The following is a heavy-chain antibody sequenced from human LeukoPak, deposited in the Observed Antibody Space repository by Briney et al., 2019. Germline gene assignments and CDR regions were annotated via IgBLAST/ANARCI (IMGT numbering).Heavy chain of an antibody. CDR1: GFTFSSFG. V-gene: IGHV3-30*02. CDR2: IRYDGSNK. CDR3: AKGLDSGSYLDY. D-gene: IGHD3-10*01. Sequence: QPGGSLRLSCVASGFTFSSFGMHWVRQAPGKGLEWVAFIRYDGSNKYYADSVKGRFTISRDNSKNTLYLQMNSLRAEDTAVYYCAKGLDSGSYLDYWGQGTLVTVSS. J-gene: IGHJ4*02.